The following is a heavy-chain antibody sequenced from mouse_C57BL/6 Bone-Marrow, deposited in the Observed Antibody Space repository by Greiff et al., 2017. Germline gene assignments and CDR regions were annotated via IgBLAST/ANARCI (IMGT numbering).Heavy chain of an antibody. J-gene: IGHJ1*03. Sequence: QVQLKEPGAELVKPGASVKMSCKASGYTFTSYWITWVKQRPGQGLEWIGDIYPGSGSTNYNEKFKSKATLTVDTSSSTAYMQLSSLTSEDSAVSYCARAYYSNYWYFDVWGTGTTVTVSS. V-gene: IGHV1-55*01. D-gene: IGHD2-5*01. CDR1: GYTFTSYW. CDR2: IYPGSGST. CDR3: ARAYYSNYWYFDV.